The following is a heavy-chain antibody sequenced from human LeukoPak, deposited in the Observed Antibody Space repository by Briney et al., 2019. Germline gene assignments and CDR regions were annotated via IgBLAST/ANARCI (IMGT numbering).Heavy chain of an antibody. J-gene: IGHJ3*02. CDR2: IYHSGST. D-gene: IGHD3-10*01. CDR3: ARAPSYYGSGSYYAFDI. V-gene: IGHV4-30-2*01. CDR1: GGSISSGGYS. Sequence: SQTLSLTCAVSGGSISSGGYSWSWIRQPPGKGLEWIGYIYHSGSTYCNPSLKSRVTISVDRSKNQFSLKLSSVTAADTAVYYCARAPSYYGSGSYYAFDIWGQGTMVTVSS.